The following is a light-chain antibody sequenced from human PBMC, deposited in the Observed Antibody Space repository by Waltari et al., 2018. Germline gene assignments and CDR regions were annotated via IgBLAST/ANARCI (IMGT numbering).Light chain of an antibody. CDR2: WAS. V-gene: IGKV4-1*01. Sequence: DIMMTQYSDSLAVSLGERATINCKSSQSILFTSNNKNYLDWYQQKPGQPPKLLIYWASTRESGVPDRFSGSGSGTDFTLTISSLQTEDVAVYYCQQYYSTPYTFGQGTKLEI. J-gene: IGKJ2*01. CDR1: QSILFTSNNKNY. CDR3: QQYYSTPYT.